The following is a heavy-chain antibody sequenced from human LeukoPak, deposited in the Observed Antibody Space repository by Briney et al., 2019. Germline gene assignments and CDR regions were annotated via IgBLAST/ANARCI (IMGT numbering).Heavy chain of an antibody. J-gene: IGHJ4*02. V-gene: IGHV3-9*01. D-gene: IGHD6-19*01. CDR1: GFTFDDYA. CDR3: AKGSVAAQVYYFDY. CDR2: ISWNSGSI. Sequence: GRSLRLSCAASGFTFDDYAMHWVRQPPGKGLEWVSGISWNSGSIGYADSVKGRFTIPRDNAKNSLYLQMNSLRAEDTALYYCAKGSVAAQVYYFDYWGQGTLVTVSS.